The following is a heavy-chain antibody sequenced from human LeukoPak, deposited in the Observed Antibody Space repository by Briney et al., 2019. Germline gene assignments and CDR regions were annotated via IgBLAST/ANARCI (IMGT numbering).Heavy chain of an antibody. J-gene: IGHJ6*03. CDR2: IYTSGST. V-gene: IGHV4-4*07. CDR3: ARISRGDDILTGYPLYYYYMDV. Sequence: SETLSLTCTVSGGSISSYYWSWIRQPAGKGLEWIGRIYTSGSTNYNPSLKSRVTMSVDTSKNQFSLKLSSVTAADTAVYYCARISRGDDILTGYPLYYYYMDVWGKGTTVTVSS. CDR1: GGSISSYY. D-gene: IGHD3-9*01.